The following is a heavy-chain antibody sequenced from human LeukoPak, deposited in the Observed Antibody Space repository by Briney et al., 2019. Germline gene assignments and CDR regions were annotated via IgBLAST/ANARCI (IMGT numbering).Heavy chain of an antibody. CDR1: GGSIGSYY. D-gene: IGHD1-26*01. CDR3: ARHVSGNYGGYFDY. V-gene: IGHV4-59*08. Sequence: SETLSLTCTVSGGSIGSYYWSWIRQSPGKGLDWIGYIYYTGSTDYNPSLKSRVTISVDTSKNQFTLKLTSVTAPDTAVYYCARHVSGNYGGYFDYWGQGTLVAVSS. CDR2: IYYTGST. J-gene: IGHJ4*02.